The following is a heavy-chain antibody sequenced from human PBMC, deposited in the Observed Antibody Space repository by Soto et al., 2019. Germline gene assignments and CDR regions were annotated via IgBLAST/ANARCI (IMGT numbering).Heavy chain of an antibody. Sequence: QMQLQQWGAGLLKPSETLSLTCAGYGGPFSDYYWSWIRQPPGTGLEWIGEINHRGSTHDNPSLKSRVTLSVDTSKSHISLKLRSVTAADTAIYYCARVERGTRTTVVDSFDLWGQETMVTVS. CDR3: ARVERGTRTTVVDSFDL. CDR1: GGPFSDYY. D-gene: IGHD1-1*01. CDR2: INHRGST. J-gene: IGHJ3*01. V-gene: IGHV4-34*01.